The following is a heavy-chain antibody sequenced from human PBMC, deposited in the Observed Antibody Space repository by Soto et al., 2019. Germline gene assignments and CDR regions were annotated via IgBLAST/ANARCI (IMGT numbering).Heavy chain of an antibody. J-gene: IGHJ4*02. CDR1: GFSFSIYG. CDR3: ARGLRPFNPLAQTFDY. V-gene: IGHV3-30*03. D-gene: IGHD3-16*01. CDR2: TSHDGSDK. Sequence: TGGSLRLSCAASGFSFSIYGMHWVRQAPGKGLEWVAGTSHDGSDKFHSDSVKGRFTISRDNSKNALYLQMNSLRAEDTAVYYCARGLRPFNPLAQTFDYWGQGTLVTVSS.